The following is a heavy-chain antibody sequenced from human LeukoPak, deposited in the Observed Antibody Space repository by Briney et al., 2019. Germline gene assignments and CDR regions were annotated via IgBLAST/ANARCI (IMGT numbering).Heavy chain of an antibody. CDR3: AKDEDYYDSSGLDAFDI. Sequence: TGGSLRLSCAASGFTFDDYAMHWVRQAPGKGLEWVSGISWNSGSIGYADSVKGRFTISRDNAKNSLYLQMNSLRAEDTALYYCAKDEDYYDSSGLDAFDIWGQGTMVTVSS. V-gene: IGHV3-9*01. D-gene: IGHD3-22*01. J-gene: IGHJ3*02. CDR1: GFTFDDYA. CDR2: ISWNSGSI.